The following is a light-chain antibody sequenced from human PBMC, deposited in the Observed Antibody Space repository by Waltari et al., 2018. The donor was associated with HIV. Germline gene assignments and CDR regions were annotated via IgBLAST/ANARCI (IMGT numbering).Light chain of an antibody. J-gene: IGLJ2*01. CDR2: EVS. Sequence: QSALTQPASVSGSFGQSITTSCTGTSSDVGSYNLVSWYQYHPGKAPKLIIYEVSKRPSGVSNRFSGSKSGNTASLTVSGLQAEDEAHYYCCSYARSGIPFGGGTKLTVL. CDR3: CSYARSGIP. V-gene: IGLV2-23*02. CDR1: SSDVGSYNL.